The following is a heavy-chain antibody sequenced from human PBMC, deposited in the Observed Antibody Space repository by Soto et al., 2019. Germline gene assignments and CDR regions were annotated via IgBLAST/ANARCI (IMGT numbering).Heavy chain of an antibody. J-gene: IGHJ4*02. D-gene: IGHD3-22*01. CDR3: ALRSMAVVPEY. CDR1: GDSISSYY. Sequence: QVQLQESGPGLVKPSETLSLTCAVSGDSISSYYCMWIRQPPGKGLESIGYLYYGRSANYNPSLKSRVTFSVDTSTNECYLTLSSRTAADTAVYYCALRSMAVVPEYWGQGTLVAVSS. CDR2: LYYGRSA. V-gene: IGHV4-59*01.